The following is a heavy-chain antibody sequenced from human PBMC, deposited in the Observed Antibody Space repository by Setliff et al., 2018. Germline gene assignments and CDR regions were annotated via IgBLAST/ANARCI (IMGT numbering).Heavy chain of an antibody. J-gene: IGHJ4*02. CDR2: NHAGNGIT. V-gene: IGHV1-3*02. CDR3: ARSTDSNGYYGFDS. CDR1: GYTFSNYG. D-gene: IGHD3-22*01. Sequence: ASVKVSCKASGYTFSNYGISWVRQAPGQRLEWMGWNHAGNGITEYSQDFQGRVSITRDTSASTAYMELRSLTSEDMAVYYCARSTDSNGYYGFDSWGQGTLVTVSS.